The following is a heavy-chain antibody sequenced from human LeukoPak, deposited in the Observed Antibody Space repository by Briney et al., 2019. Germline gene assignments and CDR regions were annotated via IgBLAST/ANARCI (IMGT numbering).Heavy chain of an antibody. CDR3: AKNRDSSAYYHDAFDI. J-gene: IGHJ3*02. D-gene: IGHD3-22*01. Sequence: TGGSLRLSCAASGFTFSSYAMSSVRQAPGKGLEWVSVISDSGGNTYYADSVKGRFTISRDNFKNTLYLQMNSLRAEDTAIYYCAKNRDSSAYYHDAFDIWGQGTMVTVSS. CDR1: GFTFSSYA. V-gene: IGHV3-23*01. CDR2: ISDSGGNT.